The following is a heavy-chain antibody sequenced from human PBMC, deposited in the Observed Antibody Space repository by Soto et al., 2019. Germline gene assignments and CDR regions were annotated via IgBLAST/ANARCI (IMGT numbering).Heavy chain of an antibody. CDR1: GGSISSGDYD. V-gene: IGHV4-31*03. Sequence: QVQLQESGPGLVKPSQTLSLTCTVSGGSISSGDYDWSWIRQHPGKGLEWIGYIYYSGSTHYNPSLRSRVTMSVDTSENQFSLNLISVTAADTAVYYCARWDGGPRYYFDFWGQGILVTVSS. D-gene: IGHD1-26*01. CDR2: IYYSGST. J-gene: IGHJ4*02. CDR3: ARWDGGPRYYFDF.